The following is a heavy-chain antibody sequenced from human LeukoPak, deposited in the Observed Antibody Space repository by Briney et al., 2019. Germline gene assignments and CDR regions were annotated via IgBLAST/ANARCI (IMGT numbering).Heavy chain of an antibody. CDR3: AKDIDRDWWGYYGMDV. CDR2: ISWNSGSI. CDR1: GFSVSTDH. D-gene: IGHD2-8*02. Sequence: PGGSLRLSCAASGFSVSTDHMSWVRQAPGKGLEWVSGISWNSGSIGYADSVKGRFTISRDNAKNSLYLQMNSLRAEDTALYYCAKDIDRDWWGYYGMDVWGQGTTVTVSS. V-gene: IGHV3-9*01. J-gene: IGHJ6*02.